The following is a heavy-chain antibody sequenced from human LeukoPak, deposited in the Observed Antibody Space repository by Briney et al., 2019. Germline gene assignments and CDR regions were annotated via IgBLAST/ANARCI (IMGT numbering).Heavy chain of an antibody. J-gene: IGHJ4*02. CDR3: ARDPAGYYFDY. CDR1: GFSVSSNY. D-gene: IGHD6-19*01. Sequence: PGGSLRLSCAASGFSVSSNYLTWVRQAPGKGLEWVSVIYSDGNTFYTDSVKGRFSISRDTSKKTVYLQMNSLRAEDTAVYYCARDPAGYYFDYWGQGTLVTVSS. CDR2: IYSDGNT. V-gene: IGHV3-66*01.